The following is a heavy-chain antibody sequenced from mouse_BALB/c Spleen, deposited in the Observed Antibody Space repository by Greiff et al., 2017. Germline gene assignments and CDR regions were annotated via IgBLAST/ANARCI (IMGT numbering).Heavy chain of an antibody. D-gene: IGHD1-2*01. J-gene: IGHJ1*01. Sequence: VQLKESGAELVRPGALVKLSCKASGFNIKDYYMHWVKQRPEQGLEWIGWIDPENGNTIYDPKFQGKASITADTSSNTAYLQLSSLTSEDTAVYYCACFTTATYFDVWGAGTTVTVSS. CDR2: IDPENGNT. V-gene: IGHV14-1*02. CDR3: ACFTTATYFDV. CDR1: GFNIKDYY.